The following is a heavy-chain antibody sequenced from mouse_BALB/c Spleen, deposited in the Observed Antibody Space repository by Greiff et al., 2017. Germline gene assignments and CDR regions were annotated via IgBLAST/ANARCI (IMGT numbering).Heavy chain of an antibody. Sequence: EVKLVESGPGLVKPSQSLSLTCTVTGYSITSDYAWNWIRQFPGNKLEWMGYISYSGSTSYNPSLKSRISITRDTSKNQFFLQLNSVTTEDTATYYCARGTDDYDEGGFDYWGQGTTLTVSS. J-gene: IGHJ2*01. D-gene: IGHD2-4*01. CDR3: ARGTDDYDEGGFDY. V-gene: IGHV3-2*02. CDR1: GYSITSDYA. CDR2: ISYSGST.